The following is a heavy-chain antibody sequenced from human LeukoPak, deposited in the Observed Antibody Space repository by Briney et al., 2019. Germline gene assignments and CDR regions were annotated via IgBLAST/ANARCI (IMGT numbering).Heavy chain of an antibody. J-gene: IGHJ4*02. CDR3: ARHHRYGDRLFDY. D-gene: IGHD4-17*01. CDR2: IYHSGST. V-gene: IGHV4-38-2*01. CDR1: GYSISSGYY. Sequence: PSETLSLTCAVSGYSISSGYYWGWIRQPPGKGLEWIGGIYHSGSTYYNPSLKSRVTISVDTSKNQFSLKLSSVTAADTAVYYCARHHRYGDRLFDYWGQGTLVTVSS.